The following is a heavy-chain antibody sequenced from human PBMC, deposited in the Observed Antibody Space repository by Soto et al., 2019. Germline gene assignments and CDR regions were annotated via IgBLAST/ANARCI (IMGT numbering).Heavy chain of an antibody. CDR2: IYSGGST. J-gene: IGHJ6*02. CDR1: GFTVSSNY. Sequence: EVQLVESGGGLIQPGGSLRLSCAASGFTVSSNYMSWVRQAPGKGLEWVSVIYSGGSTYYADSVKGRFTISRDNSKNTLYLQMNSLQAEDTAVYYCASCKGGSLRFLGWLCYYYGMDVWGQGTTVTVSS. CDR3: ASCKGGSLRFLGWLCYYYGMDV. V-gene: IGHV3-53*01. D-gene: IGHD3-3*01.